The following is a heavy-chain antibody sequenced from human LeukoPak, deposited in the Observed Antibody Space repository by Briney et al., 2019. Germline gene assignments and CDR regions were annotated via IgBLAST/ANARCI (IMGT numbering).Heavy chain of an antibody. V-gene: IGHV1-2*06. CDR3: AGIGSWYWDNWFDP. CDR1: GYTFTDYY. D-gene: IGHD6-13*01. Sequence: ASVKVSCKASGYTFTDYYMHWVRQAPGQGLEWMGRINPNSGGTSYAQKFQGRVTITRDTSASTAYMELSSLRSEDTAVYYCAGIGSWYWDNWFDPWGQGTLVTVSS. J-gene: IGHJ5*02. CDR2: INPNSGGT.